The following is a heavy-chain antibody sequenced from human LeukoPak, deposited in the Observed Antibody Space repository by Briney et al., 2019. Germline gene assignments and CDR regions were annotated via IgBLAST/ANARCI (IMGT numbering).Heavy chain of an antibody. J-gene: IGHJ2*01. D-gene: IGHD3-22*01. Sequence: GASVKVSCKASGYTFTTYYIHWVRQAPGQGLEWMGRINPSGGSTGYAPKFQGRVTMTRDTSTSTVYMELSSLRSDDTAVYYCARDPYYYDTSGRVPYWYFDVWGRGTLVTVSS. CDR2: INPSGGST. V-gene: IGHV1-46*01. CDR3: ARDPYYYDTSGRVPYWYFDV. CDR1: GYTFTTYY.